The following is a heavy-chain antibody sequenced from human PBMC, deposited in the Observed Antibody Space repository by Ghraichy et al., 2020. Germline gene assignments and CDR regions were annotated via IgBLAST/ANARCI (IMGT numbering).Heavy chain of an antibody. D-gene: IGHD6-13*01. CDR3: ARDSIAAAGTGTDY. Sequence: SETLSLTCAVYGGSFSGYYWSWIRQPPGKGLEWIGEINHSGSTNYNPSLKSRVTISIDTSKNQFSLKVSSVTAADTAMYYCARDSIAAAGTGTDYWGQGTLVTVSS. CDR2: INHSGST. CDR1: GGSFSGYY. J-gene: IGHJ4*02. V-gene: IGHV4-34*01.